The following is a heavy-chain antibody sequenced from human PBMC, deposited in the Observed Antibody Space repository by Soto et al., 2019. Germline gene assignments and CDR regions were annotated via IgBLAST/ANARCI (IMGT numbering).Heavy chain of an antibody. D-gene: IGHD2-21*01. CDR2: VKSTADGGTA. CDR3: NSYPYFCGGHTPL. CDR1: GFSITNTW. J-gene: IGHJ4*02. V-gene: IGHV3-15*07. Sequence: EVQLVEAGGGLVQPGGSLRLSCAASGFSITNTWMHWVRQAPGKGLGGVGRVKSTADGGTADYAAPLKGEVTLSREESKNTQYLQKNSVKMEDTAVYYCNSYPYFCGGHTPLWRQGTRVTVS.